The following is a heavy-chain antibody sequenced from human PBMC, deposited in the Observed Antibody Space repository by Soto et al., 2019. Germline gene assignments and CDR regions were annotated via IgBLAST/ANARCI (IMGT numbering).Heavy chain of an antibody. Sequence: EVQLVGSGGGLVQPGGSLRLSCAASGFSFRSYWMSWVRQAPGKGLEWVANIKQDGSEKYYVDSVKGRFTISRDNAKNSLYLQMYSLRAEDTAVYYCARVGDSSYDAFDIWGQGTMVTVSS. CDR1: GFSFRSYW. J-gene: IGHJ3*02. D-gene: IGHD6-13*01. CDR3: ARVGDSSYDAFDI. V-gene: IGHV3-7*05. CDR2: IKQDGSEK.